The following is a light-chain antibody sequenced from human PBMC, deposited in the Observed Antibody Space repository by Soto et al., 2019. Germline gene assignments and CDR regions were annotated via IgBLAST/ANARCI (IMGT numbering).Light chain of an antibody. CDR1: QGISSY. CDR3: QQLSSYPST. J-gene: IGKJ4*01. Sequence: AIRMTQTPSSLSASTGDRVTITCRASQGISSYLAWYQQKPGKAPKLLIYAASTLQSGVPSRFSGSGSGTDFTLTISSLQPEDFATYYCQQLSSYPSTFGGGSMVDVK. V-gene: IGKV1-8*01. CDR2: AAS.